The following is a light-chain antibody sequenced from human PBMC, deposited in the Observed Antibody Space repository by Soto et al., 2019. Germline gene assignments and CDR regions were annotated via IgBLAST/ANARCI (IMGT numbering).Light chain of an antibody. CDR2: AVS. CDR1: QSVGTY. Sequence: VLTQSPSSRSLCPGERATRPPRASQSVGTYLAWYQQKPGQSPRLLMFAVSNRATGIPARFSGSGSGTDFTLTISSLEPEDFGVYYCQHCSIWPVSFGQGTRLDNK. J-gene: IGKJ5*01. V-gene: IGKV3-11*01. CDR3: QHCSIWPVS.